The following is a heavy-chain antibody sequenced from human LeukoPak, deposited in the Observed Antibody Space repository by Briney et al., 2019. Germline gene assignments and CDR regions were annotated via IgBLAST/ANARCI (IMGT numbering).Heavy chain of an antibody. CDR1: GYTLTGYA. D-gene: IGHD2-2*01. Sequence: ASVKVSYKASGYTLTGYAISWVRQAPGQGLEWMGWISASNGNTKYAQKFQGRVTMTTDTSTNTAYMELRSLRSDDTAVYYCARERDRYQLLHINFDYWGQGTLVTVSS. CDR3: ARERDRYQLLHINFDY. V-gene: IGHV1-18*01. CDR2: ISASNGNT. J-gene: IGHJ4*02.